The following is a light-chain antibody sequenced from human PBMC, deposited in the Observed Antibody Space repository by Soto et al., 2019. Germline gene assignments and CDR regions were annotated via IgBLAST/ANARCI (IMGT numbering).Light chain of an antibody. J-gene: IGKJ1*01. V-gene: IGKV1-5*01. Sequence: DIQMTQSPSTLSASVGDRLTITCRASQTIRSWLAWYQQKPGNAPKLLIYDASTLESGVPSRFSGSGSGTDFTLTISSLQPDDVATYYCQQYNSYPWTFGRGTKVEIK. CDR3: QQYNSYPWT. CDR2: DAS. CDR1: QTIRSW.